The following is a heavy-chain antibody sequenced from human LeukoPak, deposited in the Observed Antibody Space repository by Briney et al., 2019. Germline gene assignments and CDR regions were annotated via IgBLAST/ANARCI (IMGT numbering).Heavy chain of an antibody. CDR3: ARDYSGSYYDY. Sequence: GASVKVSCKASGGTFSSYAISWVRQAPGQGDEWMGRIIPILGIANYAQKFQGRVTITADKSTSTAYMELSSLRSEDTAAYYCARDYSGSYYDYWGQGTLVTVSS. CDR2: IIPILGIA. CDR1: GGTFSSYA. D-gene: IGHD1-26*01. J-gene: IGHJ4*02. V-gene: IGHV1-69*04.